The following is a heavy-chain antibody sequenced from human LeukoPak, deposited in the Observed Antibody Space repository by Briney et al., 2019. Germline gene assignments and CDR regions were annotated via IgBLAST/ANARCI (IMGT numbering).Heavy chain of an antibody. CDR1: GYSFTSYR. J-gene: IGHJ4*02. V-gene: IGHV5-51*01. D-gene: IGHD1-1*01. CDR3: AITPRQFTGTVDY. Sequence: GESLKISCKGSGYSFTSYRIGWVRQMPGKGLEWMGIIYPDDSDTRYSPSFQGQVTISADKSISTAYLQWSSLKASDTAMYYCAITPRQFTGTVDYWGQGTLVTVSS. CDR2: IYPDDSDT.